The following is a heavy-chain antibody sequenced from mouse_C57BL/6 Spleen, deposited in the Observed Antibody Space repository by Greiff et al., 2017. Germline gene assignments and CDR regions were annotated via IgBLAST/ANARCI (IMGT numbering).Heavy chain of an antibody. J-gene: IGHJ1*01. CDR2: IHPSDSDT. D-gene: IGHD1-1*01. Sequence: QVQLQQPGAELVKPGASVKVSCKASGYTFTSYWMHWVKQRPGQGLEWIGRIHPSDSDTNYNQKFKGKATLTVDKSSSTAYMQLSSLTSEDSAVYYWAIERQDSRYAYFGVWGAGTTVTVSS. V-gene: IGHV1-74*01. CDR3: AIERQDSRYAYFGV. CDR1: GYTFTSYW.